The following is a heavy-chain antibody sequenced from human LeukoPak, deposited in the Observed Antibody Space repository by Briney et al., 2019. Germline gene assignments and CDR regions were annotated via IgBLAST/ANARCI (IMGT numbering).Heavy chain of an antibody. CDR2: VLGSDDNT. J-gene: IGHJ4*02. Sequence: GGSLRLSCAASGFTVSSNYMSWVRQAPGKGLEWVSAVLGSDDNTYYADSVKGRFTISGDNSKNTLYLQMNSLRAEDTAVYYCAKGRGGATSAFDYWGQGTLVTVSS. V-gene: IGHV3-23*01. D-gene: IGHD1-26*01. CDR3: AKGRGGATSAFDY. CDR1: GFTVSSNY.